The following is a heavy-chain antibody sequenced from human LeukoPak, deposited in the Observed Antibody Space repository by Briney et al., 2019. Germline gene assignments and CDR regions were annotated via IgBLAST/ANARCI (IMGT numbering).Heavy chain of an antibody. Sequence: SETLSLTCTVSGYSISSGYYWGWIRQPPGKGLEWIGSIYHSGSTYYNPSLKSRVTISVDTSKNQLSLKLSSVTAADTAVYYCARVGVRGVNGRAYFDYWGQGTLVTVSS. CDR1: GYSISSGYY. D-gene: IGHD3-10*01. V-gene: IGHV4-38-2*02. CDR3: ARVGVRGVNGRAYFDY. CDR2: IYHSGST. J-gene: IGHJ4*02.